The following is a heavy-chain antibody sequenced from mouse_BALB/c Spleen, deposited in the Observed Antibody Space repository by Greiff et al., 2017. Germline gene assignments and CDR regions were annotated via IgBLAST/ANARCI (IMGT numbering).Heavy chain of an antibody. Sequence: VKLQESGAELMKPGASVKISCKATGYTFSSYWIEWVKQRPGHGLEWIGEILPGSGSTNYNEKFKGKATFTADTSSNTAYMQLSSLTSEDSAVYYCARHYRYPYWYFDVWGAGTTVTVSS. D-gene: IGHD2-14*01. V-gene: IGHV1-9*01. CDR2: ILPGSGST. CDR1: GYTFSSYW. CDR3: ARHYRYPYWYFDV. J-gene: IGHJ1*01.